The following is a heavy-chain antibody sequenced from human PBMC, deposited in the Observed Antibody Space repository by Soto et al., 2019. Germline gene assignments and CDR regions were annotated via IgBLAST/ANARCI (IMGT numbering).Heavy chain of an antibody. J-gene: IGHJ4*02. D-gene: IGHD6-13*01. V-gene: IGHV1-3*01. Sequence: QVQLVQSGAEVKKPGASVKVSCKASGYTFTSYAMHWVRQAPGQRLEWMGWINAGNGNTKYSQKFQGRVTITRDTSASTAYMELSSLRSEDTAVYYCARAAFSRIAAAGTQFDYWGQGTLVTVSS. CDR2: INAGNGNT. CDR3: ARAAFSRIAAAGTQFDY. CDR1: GYTFTSYA.